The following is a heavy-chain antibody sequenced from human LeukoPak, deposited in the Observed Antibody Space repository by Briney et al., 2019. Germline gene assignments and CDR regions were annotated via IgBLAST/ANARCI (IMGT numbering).Heavy chain of an antibody. J-gene: IGHJ4*02. Sequence: ASVNVSCTASGYTFTIYYMHWVRQAPGQGLEWMGIINPSGGSTSYAQKFQGRVTMTRDTSTSTVYMELSSLRSEDTAVYYCARVVCGDCYYFDYWGQGTLVTVSS. CDR2: INPSGGST. CDR3: ARVVCGDCYYFDY. CDR1: GYTFTIYY. V-gene: IGHV1-46*01. D-gene: IGHD2-21*02.